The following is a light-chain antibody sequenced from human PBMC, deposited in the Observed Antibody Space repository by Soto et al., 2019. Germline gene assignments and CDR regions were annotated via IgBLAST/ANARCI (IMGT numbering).Light chain of an antibody. V-gene: IGKV3-20*01. J-gene: IGKJ1*01. CDR3: QQYGSSPWT. Sequence: EFVLTQSPGTLSLSPGERATLSCRASQTVRNNYLAWYQQKPGQAPRLLIYGASSRATGIPDRFSGSGSGTDFTLTISRLEPEDFAVCYCQQYGSSPWTFGQGTKVDIK. CDR2: GAS. CDR1: QTVRNNY.